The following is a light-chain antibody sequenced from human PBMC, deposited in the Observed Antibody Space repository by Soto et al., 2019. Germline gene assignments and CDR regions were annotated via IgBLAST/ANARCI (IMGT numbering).Light chain of an antibody. CDR1: QGISSY. CDR2: VAS. Sequence: DIQLTQSPSFLSASVGDRVTITCRASQGISSYLAWYQQKPGKAPKLLIYVASTLRSGVPSRFSGSGSGTEFTLTISSLRPEDFATYYCQQDNNYPLTFGGGTKVEIK. J-gene: IGKJ4*01. V-gene: IGKV1-9*01. CDR3: QQDNNYPLT.